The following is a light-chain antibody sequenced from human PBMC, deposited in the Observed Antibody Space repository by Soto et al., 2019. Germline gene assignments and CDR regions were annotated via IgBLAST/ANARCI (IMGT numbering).Light chain of an antibody. CDR2: DNN. J-gene: IGLJ3*02. V-gene: IGLV1-51*01. CDR3: GTWDSSLSAGV. CDR1: SSNIEHNY. Sequence: QSVLTQPPSVSAAPGQKVTISCSGSSSNIEHNYVSWYQQLPGTAPKLLIYDNNERPSGIPDRFSGSKSGTSATLGITGLQTGDEADYYCGTWDSSLSAGVFGGGTKVTVL.